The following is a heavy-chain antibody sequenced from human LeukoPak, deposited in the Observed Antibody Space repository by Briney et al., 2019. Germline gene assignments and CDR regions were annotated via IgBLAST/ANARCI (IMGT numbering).Heavy chain of an antibody. CDR1: GFTFSTFP. V-gene: IGHV3-64D*06. Sequence: GESLKISCSASGFTFSTFPMHWVRQAPGRGLEYFSVISRNGDTTYYEDSVNGRVTISRDNSKNTLYLQMSSLRPEDTAVYYCVKALTDDAFDIWGQGTLVTVSS. CDR2: ISRNGDTT. CDR3: VKALTDDAFDI. J-gene: IGHJ3*02.